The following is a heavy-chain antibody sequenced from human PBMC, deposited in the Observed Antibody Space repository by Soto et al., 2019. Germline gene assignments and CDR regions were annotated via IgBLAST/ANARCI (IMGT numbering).Heavy chain of an antibody. CDR2: IYSGGST. CDR1: GFTVSSNY. J-gene: IGHJ4*02. CDR3: ARGSGRYSSSSPDY. Sequence: EVQLVESGGGLIQPGGSLRLSCAASGFTVSSNYMSWVRQAPGKGLEWVSVIYSGGSTYYADSVKGRFTISRDNSKNTLYLQMNSLRAEDTAVYYCARGSGRYSSSSPDYWGQGTLVTVSS. D-gene: IGHD6-6*01. V-gene: IGHV3-53*01.